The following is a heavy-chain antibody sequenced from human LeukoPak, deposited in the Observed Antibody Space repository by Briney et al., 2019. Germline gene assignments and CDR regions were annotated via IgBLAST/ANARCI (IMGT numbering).Heavy chain of an antibody. CDR2: ISGSGGST. Sequence: PGGSLRLSCAASGFTFSSYAMSWVRQAPGKGLEWVSAISGSGGSTYYADSVKGRFTISRDNSKNTLYLQMNSLRAEDTAVYYCAKEQHFWSGYSPSGWDYWGQGTLVTVSS. J-gene: IGHJ4*02. CDR3: AKEQHFWSGYSPSGWDY. V-gene: IGHV3-23*01. D-gene: IGHD3-3*02. CDR1: GFTFSSYA.